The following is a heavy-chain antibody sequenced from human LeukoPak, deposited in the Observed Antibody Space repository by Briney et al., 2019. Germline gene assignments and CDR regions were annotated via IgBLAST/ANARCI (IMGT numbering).Heavy chain of an antibody. V-gene: IGHV3-33*06. CDR1: GFTFSSYN. J-gene: IGHJ2*01. CDR3: AKDGGSSYGYVFDL. D-gene: IGHD5-18*01. Sequence: GGSLRLSCAASGFTFSSYNMHWVRQAPGKGLEWVALIWYDGSNINYVDSVKGRFTISRDNSKNTLYLQTDSLRAEDTAVYHCAKDGGSSYGYVFDLWGRGTPVTVSS. CDR2: IWYDGSNI.